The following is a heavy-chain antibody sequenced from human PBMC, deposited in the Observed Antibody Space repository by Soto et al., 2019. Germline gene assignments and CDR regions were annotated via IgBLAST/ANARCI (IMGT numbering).Heavy chain of an antibody. CDR2: IYYSGST. V-gene: IGHV4-30-4*01. CDR3: ARDRDLIYTNWFDP. J-gene: IGHJ5*02. D-gene: IGHD3-10*01. CDR1: GSSISSGDYY. Sequence: SETLSLTCTVSGSSISSGDYYWSWIRQPPGKGPEWIGYIYYSGSTYYNPSLKSRVTISVDTSKNQFSLKLSSVTAADTTVYYCARDRDLIYTNWFDPWGQGTLVTVSS.